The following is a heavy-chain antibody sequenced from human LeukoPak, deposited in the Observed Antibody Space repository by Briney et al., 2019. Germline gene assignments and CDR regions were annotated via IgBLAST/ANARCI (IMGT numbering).Heavy chain of an antibody. CDR1: GFTVSSNY. D-gene: IGHD3-22*01. CDR2: IYSGGST. J-gene: IGHJ4*02. V-gene: IGHV3-66*01. CDR3: ARDLGDSSGYYVDY. Sequence: PGGSLRLSCAASGFTVSSNYMSWVRQAPGKGLEWVSVIYSGGSTYYADSVKGRFTISRDNSKNTLYLQMNSLRAEDTAVYYCARDLGDSSGYYVDYWGQGTLVTVSS.